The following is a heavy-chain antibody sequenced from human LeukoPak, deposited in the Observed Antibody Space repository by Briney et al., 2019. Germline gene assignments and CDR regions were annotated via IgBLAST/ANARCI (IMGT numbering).Heavy chain of an antibody. CDR1: GYTFTGYY. Sequence: GASVKVSCKASGYTFTGYYMHWVRQAPGQGLEWMGWINPNSGGTNYAQKFQGRVTMTTDTSTSTAYMELRSLRSDDTAVYYCARGSSMVRVNWFDPWGQGTLVTVSS. D-gene: IGHD3-10*01. CDR3: ARGSSMVRVNWFDP. V-gene: IGHV1-2*02. J-gene: IGHJ5*02. CDR2: INPNSGGT.